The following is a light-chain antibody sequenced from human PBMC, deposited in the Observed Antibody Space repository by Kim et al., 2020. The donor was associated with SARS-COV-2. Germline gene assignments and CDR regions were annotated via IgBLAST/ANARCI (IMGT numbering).Light chain of an antibody. CDR2: YKSDSDY. Sequence: SLTCTLTSGVNVGSYRIYWYQQKTGSPPKDLLNYKSDSDYQQSSGVPSRFSGSKDASANAGILLISGLQSEDEADYYCMIWDATVLIGGGTQLTVL. J-gene: IGLJ2*01. CDR3: MIWDATVL. V-gene: IGLV5-45*02. CDR1: SGVNVGSYR.